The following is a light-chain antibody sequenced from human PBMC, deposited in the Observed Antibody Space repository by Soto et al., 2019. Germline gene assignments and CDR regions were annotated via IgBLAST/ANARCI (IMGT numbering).Light chain of an antibody. CDR1: QSVSSN. CDR2: GAS. V-gene: IGKV3D-15*01. CDR3: QQYKNWPFT. Sequence: ESVLTQSPGTLSLSPGERATLSCRASQSVSSNYLAWYQQKPGQAPRLLIYGASTRATGIPDRFSGSGSETEFSLTISSLQSEDSAVYYCQQYKNWPFTFGQGTRLEIK. J-gene: IGKJ5*01.